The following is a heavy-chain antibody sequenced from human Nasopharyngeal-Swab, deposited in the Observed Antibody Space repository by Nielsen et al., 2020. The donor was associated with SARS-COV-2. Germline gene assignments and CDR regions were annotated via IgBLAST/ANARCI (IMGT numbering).Heavy chain of an antibody. Sequence: WVRQAPGQRLEWIGWIVVGSGNTNYAQKFQERVTITRDMSTSTAYMELSSLRSEDTAVYYCAASLPYDSSGYYSWGQGTLVTVSS. V-gene: IGHV1-58*01. D-gene: IGHD3-22*01. J-gene: IGHJ4*02. CDR2: IVVGSGNT. CDR3: AASLPYDSSGYYS.